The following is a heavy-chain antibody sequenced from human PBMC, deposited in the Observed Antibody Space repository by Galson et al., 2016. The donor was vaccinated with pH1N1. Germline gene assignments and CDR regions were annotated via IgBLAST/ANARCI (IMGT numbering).Heavy chain of an antibody. CDR3: AKVTDAAAWGTFDL. D-gene: IGHD2-21*02. CDR2: INPVFGTA. CDR1: GGTFSNYA. J-gene: IGHJ4*02. V-gene: IGHV1-69*06. Sequence: SVKVSCKASGGTFSNYAISWVRQAPGQGLGWMGGINPVFGTANYGQKFQGRVTITADKSTSTADMELSSLRSDDTATYYCAKVTDAAAWGTFDLWGQGVLVTVSS.